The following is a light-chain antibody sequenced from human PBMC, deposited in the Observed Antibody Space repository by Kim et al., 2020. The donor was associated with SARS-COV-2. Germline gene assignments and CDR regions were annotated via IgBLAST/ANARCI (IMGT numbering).Light chain of an antibody. V-gene: IGKV3-15*01. J-gene: IGKJ1*01. CDR3: QQYNNWPET. CDR2: DAS. CDR1: QSVSNS. Sequence: VSPGEQANLSCRASQSVSNSLAWYQQKPGQAPRLLIYDASTMATGIPVRFSGSGSMTEFTLTISSLQSEDFAVYYCQQYNNWPETFGQGTKVDIK.